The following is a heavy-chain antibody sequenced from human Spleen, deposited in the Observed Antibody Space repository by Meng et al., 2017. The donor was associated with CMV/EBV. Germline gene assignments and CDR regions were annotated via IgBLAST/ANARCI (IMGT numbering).Heavy chain of an antibody. CDR1: GLTFSSYA. D-gene: IGHD5-12*01. Sequence: GESLKISCAASGLTFSSYAMNWVRQAPGKGLEWVSAISGSGNSTYYADSVKGRFTISRDNSKNTLYLQMNSLRAEDTAVYYCANDYDALEWPATTFDYWGQGTLVTVSS. J-gene: IGHJ4*02. CDR2: ISGSGNST. CDR3: ANDYDALEWPATTFDY. V-gene: IGHV3-23*01.